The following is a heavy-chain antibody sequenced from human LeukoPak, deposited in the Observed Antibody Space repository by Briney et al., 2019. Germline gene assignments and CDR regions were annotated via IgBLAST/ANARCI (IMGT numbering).Heavy chain of an antibody. V-gene: IGHV4-34*01. J-gene: IGHJ5*02. D-gene: IGHD2-2*01. Sequence: SETLSLTCAVYGGSFSDYYWSWIRQSPGKGLEWIGEINHSGSTNYNPSLKSRVTISVDTSKNQFSLKLNSVTAADTAVYYCASCSSTSWYAGDWFDPLGQGTLVTVSS. CDR3: ASCSSTSWYAGDWFDP. CDR2: INHSGST. CDR1: GGSFSDYY.